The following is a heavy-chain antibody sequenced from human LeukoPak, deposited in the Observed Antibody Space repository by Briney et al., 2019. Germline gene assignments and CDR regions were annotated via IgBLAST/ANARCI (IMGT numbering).Heavy chain of an antibody. CDR3: ARVSSGSGSYYKGYFYYYYYMDV. Sequence: GGSLRLSCAASGFTFSDYYMSWIRQAPGKGLEWVSYISSSGSTIYYTDSVKGRFTISRDNAKNSLYLQMNSLRAEDTAVYYCARVSSGSGSYYKGYFYYYYYMDVWGKGTTVTVSS. CDR1: GFTFSDYY. CDR2: ISSSGSTI. D-gene: IGHD3-10*01. V-gene: IGHV3-11*04. J-gene: IGHJ6*03.